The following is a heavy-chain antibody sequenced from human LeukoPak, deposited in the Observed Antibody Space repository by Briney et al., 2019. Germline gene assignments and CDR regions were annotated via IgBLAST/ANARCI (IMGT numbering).Heavy chain of an antibody. CDR3: ARARCSSTSCYLPPLGY. Sequence: GASVKVSCKASGGTFTSYDINWVRQATGQGLEWMGWMNPNSGNTGYAQKFQGRVTMTRNTSISTAYMELSSLRSEDTAVYYCARARCSSTSCYLPPLGYRGQGTLVTVSS. J-gene: IGHJ4*02. V-gene: IGHV1-8*01. CDR2: MNPNSGNT. D-gene: IGHD2-2*01. CDR1: GGTFTSYD.